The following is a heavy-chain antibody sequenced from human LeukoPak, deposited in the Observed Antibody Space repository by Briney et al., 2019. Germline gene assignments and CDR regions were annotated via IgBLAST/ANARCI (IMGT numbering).Heavy chain of an antibody. J-gene: IGHJ1*01. CDR1: GYTFTHNY. D-gene: IGHD2-2*01. Sequence: ASVKVSCKASGYTFTHNYIHWVRQAPGQGLEWMGWINPNSGGTNSAQRFQGRVTMTRDTSISTAYMDLSSLRSDDTAVYYCTRGVGTSLFADWGQGTLVPVSS. CDR2: INPNSGGT. CDR3: TRGVGTSLFAD. V-gene: IGHV1-2*02.